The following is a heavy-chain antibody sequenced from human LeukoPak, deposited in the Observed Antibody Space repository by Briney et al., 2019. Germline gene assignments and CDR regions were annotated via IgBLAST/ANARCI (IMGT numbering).Heavy chain of an antibody. CDR2: ISYDGSNK. V-gene: IGHV3-30-3*01. D-gene: IGHD2-15*01. J-gene: IGHJ4*02. CDR1: GFTFSSYA. Sequence: GGSLRLSCAASGFTFSSYAMHWVCQAPGKGLEWVAVISYDGSNKYYADSVKGRFTISRDNSKNTLYLQMNSLRAEDTAVYYCARGDIVVVVAATPEFLDYWGQGTLVTVSS. CDR3: ARGDIVVVVAATPEFLDY.